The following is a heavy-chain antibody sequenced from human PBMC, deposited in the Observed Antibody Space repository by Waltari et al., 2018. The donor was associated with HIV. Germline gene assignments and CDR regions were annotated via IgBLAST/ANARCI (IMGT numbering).Heavy chain of an antibody. CDR1: GFTLRQHA. V-gene: IGHV3-30*04. CDR3: ARGTYYYDSSGYL. Sequence: QVQLVEPGGGVVQPGRYLGLSCASSGFTLRQHATHWVPVAPGKGLEWVAVISYDGSNKCYADSVKGRFTISRDNSKNTLYLQMNSLRAEDTAVYYCARGTYYYDSSGYLWGQGTLVTVSS. D-gene: IGHD3-22*01. J-gene: IGHJ4*02. CDR2: ISYDGSNK.